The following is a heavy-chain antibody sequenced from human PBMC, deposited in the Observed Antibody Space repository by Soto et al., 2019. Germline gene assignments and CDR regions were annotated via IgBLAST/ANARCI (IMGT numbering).Heavy chain of an antibody. J-gene: IGHJ4*02. V-gene: IGHV3-23*04. CDR2: ISAGDGDT. D-gene: IGHD3-10*01. CDR1: GFTLSGYA. CDR3: AKDVTTVRGVIDYFDF. Sequence: EVQLVESGGGLVQPGDSLRLSCAASGFTLSGYAMSWVRQAPGKGLEWVSAISAGDGDTYYADSVKGRFTISRDKSKNTLFLQMSSLRADDTAIYFCAKDVTTVRGVIDYFDFWGQGTLVTVSS.